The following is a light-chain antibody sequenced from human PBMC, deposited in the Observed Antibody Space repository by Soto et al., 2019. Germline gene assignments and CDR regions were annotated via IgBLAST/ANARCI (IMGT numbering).Light chain of an antibody. Sequence: DIQMTQSPSSLSAFVGDRVTITCRASQSITGYLNWYQQKPGKVPKLLIYAASTLQSGVPSRFSGSGSGTDFTLTLSSLQAEDSATYYCQQSFIAPWTFGQGTKVDIK. CDR1: QSITGY. CDR2: AAS. V-gene: IGKV1-39*01. CDR3: QQSFIAPWT. J-gene: IGKJ1*01.